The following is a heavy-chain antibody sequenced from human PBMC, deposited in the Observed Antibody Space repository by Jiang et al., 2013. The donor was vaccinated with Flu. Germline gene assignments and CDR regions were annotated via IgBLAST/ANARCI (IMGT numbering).Heavy chain of an antibody. J-gene: IGHJ4*02. D-gene: IGHD3-16*01. CDR2: IRHDGSTN. V-gene: IGHV3-30*02. CDR1: GFQFSYYA. Sequence: QLVESGGGVVXPGGSLRLSCAASGFQFSYYAMYWVRQSPAKGLEWVASIRHDGSTNFYADPVRGRFIISRDNSKNTLDLQMSSLRLEDTAVYYCATLRGSSYDTYLADFWGQGTLVTVSS. CDR3: ATLRGSSYDTYLADF.